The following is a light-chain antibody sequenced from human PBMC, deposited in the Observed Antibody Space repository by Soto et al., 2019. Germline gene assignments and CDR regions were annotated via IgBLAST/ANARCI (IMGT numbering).Light chain of an antibody. V-gene: IGKV1-12*01. CDR2: AAS. CDR1: QDISSW. CDR3: QQGDSFPFT. Sequence: DIHMTQSPSSVSASVGDSVIITCRASQDISSWVAWYQQKPGKAPKHLISAASRLESGVPRRFSGSGSGTDFTLIISSLQPEDFATYFCQQGDSFPFTFGGGTKVEIK. J-gene: IGKJ4*01.